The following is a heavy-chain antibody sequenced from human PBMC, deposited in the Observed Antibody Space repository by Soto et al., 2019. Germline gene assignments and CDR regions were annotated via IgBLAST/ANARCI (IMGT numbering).Heavy chain of an antibody. D-gene: IGHD2-21*01. J-gene: IGHJ5*02. CDR2: ITTSSAYI. CDR1: GVTFNTYD. CDR3: VRSGTARLLRHSWFDT. Sequence: EVQLVESGGGLVKPGGSLRLSCAASGVTFNTYDMNWVRQAPGKGLEWVSSITTSSAYIYYADSLKGRVTISRDNAKHSLFLQMNSLRAEDTAVYYCVRSGTARLLRHSWFDTWGQGTLVTVSS. V-gene: IGHV3-21*01.